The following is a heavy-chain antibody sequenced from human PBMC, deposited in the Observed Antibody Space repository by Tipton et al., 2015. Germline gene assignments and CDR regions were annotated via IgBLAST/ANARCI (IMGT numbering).Heavy chain of an antibody. CDR3: AKGSRIFLMGGDAFDF. D-gene: IGHD2-15*01. Sequence: SLRLSCVASGFTFDDYGMHWVRQTPGKGLEWVSGISWNSDNIAYADSVKGRFTISRDNAKNSLFLQMDSLRSEDTAFYYCAKGSRIFLMGGDAFDFWGQGTMVPVSS. CDR2: ISWNSDNI. V-gene: IGHV3-9*01. CDR1: GFTFDDYG. J-gene: IGHJ3*01.